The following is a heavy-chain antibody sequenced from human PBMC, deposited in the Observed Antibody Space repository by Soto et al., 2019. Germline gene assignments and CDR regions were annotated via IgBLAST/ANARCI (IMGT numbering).Heavy chain of an antibody. V-gene: IGHV4-31*01. Sequence: PSETLSLTCTVSGASVSTGVYYWTWIRHHPVNGLEWIGYIDNTGSAYYNPPLTGQVDISVDTSKNQFSLNLQSLTAADTAFYYCAGAVSDFDVRRYRTSYFDQWGQGILVTVS. CDR1: GASVSTGVYY. J-gene: IGHJ4*02. CDR2: IDNTGSA. D-gene: IGHD3-10*02. CDR3: AGAVSDFDVRRYRTSYFDQ.